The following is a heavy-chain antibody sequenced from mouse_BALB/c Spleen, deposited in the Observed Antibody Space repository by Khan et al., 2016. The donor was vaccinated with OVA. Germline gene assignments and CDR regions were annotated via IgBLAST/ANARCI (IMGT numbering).Heavy chain of an antibody. D-gene: IGHD1-1*01. Sequence: EVELVESGGDIVKPGGSLKLSCAASGFTFSTYGMSWVRQTPDKRLEWVATVSTGGHYTYYTDTVKGRFTISRDNAKNTPYLQMSSLGSEDTVIFYCARLAYYYDSEGFAYWGQGTLVTVSA. CDR2: VSTGGHYT. CDR3: ARLAYYYDSEGFAY. J-gene: IGHJ3*01. CDR1: GFTFSTYG. V-gene: IGHV5-6*01.